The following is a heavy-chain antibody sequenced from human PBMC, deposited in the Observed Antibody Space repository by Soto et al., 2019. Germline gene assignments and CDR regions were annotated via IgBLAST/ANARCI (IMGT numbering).Heavy chain of an antibody. CDR3: ARGALVWNHLFDY. J-gene: IGHJ4*02. D-gene: IGHD1-1*01. CDR2: ITSGSGYI. CDR1: GFTFSTYN. V-gene: IGHV3-21*01. Sequence: EVQLVESGGGLVKPGGSLRLSCVVSGFTFSTYNMNWVRQAPGKGLEWVSSITSGSGYIYYADSVKGRFTISRDNAKNSLYLQMNSLRAEDTAVYYCARGALVWNHLFDYWGQGTLVTVSS.